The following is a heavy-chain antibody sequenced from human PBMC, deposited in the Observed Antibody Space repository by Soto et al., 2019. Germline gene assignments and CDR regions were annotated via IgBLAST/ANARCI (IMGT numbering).Heavy chain of an antibody. J-gene: IGHJ4*02. Sequence: GGSLRLSCAASGFTFSSYGMHWVRQAPGKGLEWVAVIWYDGSNKYYADSVKGRFTISRDNSKNTLYLQMNSLRAEDTAVYYCARVDRIAAAGPPGYWGQGTLVTVSS. V-gene: IGHV3-33*01. CDR2: IWYDGSNK. CDR1: GFTFSSYG. D-gene: IGHD6-13*01. CDR3: ARVDRIAAAGPPGY.